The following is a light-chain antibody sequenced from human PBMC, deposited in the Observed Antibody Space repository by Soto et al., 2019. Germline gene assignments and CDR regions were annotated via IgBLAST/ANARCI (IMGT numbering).Light chain of an antibody. CDR3: SSFAGGGNPVL. CDR2: EVT. J-gene: IGLJ2*01. V-gene: IGLV2-8*01. Sequence: QSALTQPPSASGSLGQSVTISCTGTSSDVGGYNYVSWHQQHPGKAPKVMIYEVTKRPPEVPDRFSGSKSGNTASLTVSGLQAEDDSDYYCSSFAGGGNPVLLGGGTKLTVL. CDR1: SSDVGGYNY.